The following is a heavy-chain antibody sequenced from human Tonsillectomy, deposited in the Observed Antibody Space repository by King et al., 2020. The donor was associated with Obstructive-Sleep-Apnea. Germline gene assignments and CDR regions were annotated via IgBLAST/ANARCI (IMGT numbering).Heavy chain of an antibody. J-gene: IGHJ5*02. CDR2: MSGYNGYT. V-gene: IGHV1-18*01. CDR1: GYTFTNYG. Sequence: QVQLVQSGAEVKKPGASVKVSCKASGYTFTNYGFSWVRQAPGQGLEWMGWMSGYNGYTKYAQKFQGRVTMTTDTSTSTAYMDLRSLRSDDTAVYYCARDTRIVVGKTPTGQNWFDPWGQGTLVTVSS. CDR3: ARDTRIVVGKTPTGQNWFDP. D-gene: IGHD2-15*01.